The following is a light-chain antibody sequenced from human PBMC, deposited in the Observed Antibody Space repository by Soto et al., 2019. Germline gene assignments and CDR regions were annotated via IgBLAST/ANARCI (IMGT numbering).Light chain of an antibody. J-gene: IGKJ2*01. CDR3: KQYYSNPPYT. V-gene: IGKV1-8*01. Sequence: AIRMTQSPSSLSASTGDRVTITCRASQGISSYLAWYQQKPGKAPKLLIYAASTLQSGVPSRFSGGGSGTDYIPPIISLQSEDFATYYCKQYYSNPPYTFGQGTKLEIK. CDR1: QGISSY. CDR2: AAS.